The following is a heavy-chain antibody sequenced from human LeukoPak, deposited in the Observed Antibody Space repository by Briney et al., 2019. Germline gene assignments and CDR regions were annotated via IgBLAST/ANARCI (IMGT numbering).Heavy chain of an antibody. CDR1: GGSISSSSYY. CDR3: ARHYDSGSYPLDF. J-gene: IGHJ4*02. D-gene: IGHD3-10*01. Sequence: PSETLSLTCTVSGGSISSSSYYWGWIRQPPGKGLELIASIYYSGSTYYNPSLKSRVTISVDTSKNQFSLKLSSVTAADTAVYYCARHYDSGSYPLDFWGQGTLVTVSS. V-gene: IGHV4-39*01. CDR2: IYYSGST.